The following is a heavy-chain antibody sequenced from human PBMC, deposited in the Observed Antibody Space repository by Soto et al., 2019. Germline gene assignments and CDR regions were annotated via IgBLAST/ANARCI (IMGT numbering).Heavy chain of an antibody. CDR1: GFTFSSYG. CDR3: VSGHYHGYFDL. J-gene: IGHJ2*01. CDR2: IWYDGSNK. Sequence: QVQVVESGGGVVQPGGSLRLSCAASGFTFSSYGMHWVRQAPGKGLDWVAVIWYDGSNKYYADSVKGRFTISRDNSKNPLYLKMNSLRAEDAAVYCCVSGHYHGYFDLSGRGTLVTVSS. V-gene: IGHV3-33*01. D-gene: IGHD1-26*01.